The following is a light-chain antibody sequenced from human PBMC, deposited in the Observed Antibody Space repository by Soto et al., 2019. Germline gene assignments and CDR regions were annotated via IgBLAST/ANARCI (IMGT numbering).Light chain of an antibody. CDR2: DAS. V-gene: IGKV3-11*01. J-gene: IGKJ5*01. CDR1: QSIGSY. CDR3: QQYSDSPLT. Sequence: EIVLTQSPAALALSLGERATRSCRASQSIGSYLAWYQHKLGQPPRLLIYDASNRATGIPVRFSGSGSGTDFTLAISRLEPEDFAVYYCQQYSDSPLTFGQGTRLEIK.